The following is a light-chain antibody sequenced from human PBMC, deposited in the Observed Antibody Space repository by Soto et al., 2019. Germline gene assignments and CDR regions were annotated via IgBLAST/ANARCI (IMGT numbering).Light chain of an antibody. CDR1: SSDVGGYDY. CDR2: EVS. V-gene: IGLV2-14*01. J-gene: IGLJ1*01. CDR3: SSYSSSSTFYV. Sequence: QSALTQPASVSGSPGQSITISCTGTSSDVGGYDYVSWYQQYPGKAPKLIIYEVSNRPSGVSNRFSGSKSGDTASLTISGLRAEDEADYYCSSYSSSSTFYVFGGGTNVTVL.